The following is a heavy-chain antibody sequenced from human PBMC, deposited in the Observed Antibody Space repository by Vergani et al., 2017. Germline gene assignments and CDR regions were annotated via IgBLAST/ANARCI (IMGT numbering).Heavy chain of an antibody. V-gene: IGHV4-31*03. Sequence: QVQLQESGPGLVKPSQTLSLTCTVSGGSISSGGYYWSWIRQHPGKGLEWIGYLYYSGSTYYNPSLKSRVTISVDTSKNQFSLKLSSVTAADTAVYYCARDRDSSGSDAFDIWGQGTMVTVSS. CDR1: GGSISSGGYY. J-gene: IGHJ3*02. D-gene: IGHD3-22*01. CDR3: ARDRDSSGSDAFDI. CDR2: LYYSGST.